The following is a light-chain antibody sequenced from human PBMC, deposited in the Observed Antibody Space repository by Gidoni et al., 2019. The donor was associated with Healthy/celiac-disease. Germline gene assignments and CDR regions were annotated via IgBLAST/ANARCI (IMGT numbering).Light chain of an antibody. Sequence: EIVLTQSTGTLSLSPGERATLSCRASQSVSSSYLAWYQQKPGQAPRLLIYGASSRATSIPDRFSGSGSGTDFTLTISRLGPEDFAVYYCQQYGSPGTFGPGTKVDIK. CDR1: QSVSSSY. CDR3: QQYGSPGT. V-gene: IGKV3-20*01. CDR2: GAS. J-gene: IGKJ3*01.